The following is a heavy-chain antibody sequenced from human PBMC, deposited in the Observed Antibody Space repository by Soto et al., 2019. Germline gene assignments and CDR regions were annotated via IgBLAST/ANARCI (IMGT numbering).Heavy chain of an antibody. V-gene: IGHV3-21*01. Sequence: GGSLRLSCAASGFTFSSYSMNWVRQAPGKGLEWVSSISSSSSYIYYADSVKGRFTISRDNAKNSPYLQMNSLRAEDTAVYYCAGGLIRDDFWSGYLKYYYYYGMDVWGQGTTVTVSS. D-gene: IGHD3-3*01. CDR1: GFTFSSYS. CDR3: AGGLIRDDFWSGYLKYYYYYGMDV. CDR2: ISSSSSYI. J-gene: IGHJ6*02.